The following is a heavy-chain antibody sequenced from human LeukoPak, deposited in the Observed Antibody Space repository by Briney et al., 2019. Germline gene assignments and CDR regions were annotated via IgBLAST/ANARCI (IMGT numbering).Heavy chain of an antibody. Sequence: ASVKVSCKASGGTFSSYAISWVRQAPGQGLEWMGGIIPIFGTANYAQKFQGRVTITADESTSTAYMELRSLRSDDTAVYYCARDYRYYYDSSGYPDAFDIWGQGTMVTVSS. V-gene: IGHV1-69*13. J-gene: IGHJ3*02. CDR3: ARDYRYYYDSSGYPDAFDI. D-gene: IGHD3-22*01. CDR1: GGTFSSYA. CDR2: IIPIFGTA.